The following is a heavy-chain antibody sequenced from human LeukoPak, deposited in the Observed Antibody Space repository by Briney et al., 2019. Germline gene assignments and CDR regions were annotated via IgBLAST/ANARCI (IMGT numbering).Heavy chain of an antibody. CDR1: GFTFSDYY. V-gene: IGHV3-53*01. Sequence: PGGSLRLSCAASGFTFSDYYMSWIRQAPGKGLEWVSVFYSGGDTHYADSVKGRFTISRDNSKNTLYLQMNSLRAEDTAVYYCVKGGGNVRRYFEYWGQGTLVTVSS. CDR2: FYSGGDT. D-gene: IGHD4-23*01. J-gene: IGHJ4*02. CDR3: VKGGGNVRRYFEY.